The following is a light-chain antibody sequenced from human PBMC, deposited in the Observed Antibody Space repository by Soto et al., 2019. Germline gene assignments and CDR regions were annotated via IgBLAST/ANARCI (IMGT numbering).Light chain of an antibody. Sequence: QSALTQPASVSGSPGQSITISCTGISSDVGGYKYVSWFQQHPGKAPKLMIYEVSNRPSGVSDRFSGSKSGYTASLTISGLQAEDEADYYCSSYTSDSHLVFGGGTKLTV. V-gene: IGLV2-14*01. J-gene: IGLJ2*01. CDR2: EVS. CDR3: SSYTSDSHLV. CDR1: SSDVGGYKY.